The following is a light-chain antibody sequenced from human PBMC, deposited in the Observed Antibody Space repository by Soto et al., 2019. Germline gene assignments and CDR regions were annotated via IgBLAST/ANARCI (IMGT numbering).Light chain of an antibody. CDR1: SSDVGGYNY. V-gene: IGLV2-14*01. CDR2: EVS. Sequence: QSVLTQPASVSGSTGQSITISCTGTSSDVGGYNYVSWYQQHPGKAPKLMIYEVSNRPSGVSNRFSGSKSGNTASLTISGLQAEDEADYYCSSYTSSRYVFGNGTKVTVL. CDR3: SSYTSSRYV. J-gene: IGLJ1*01.